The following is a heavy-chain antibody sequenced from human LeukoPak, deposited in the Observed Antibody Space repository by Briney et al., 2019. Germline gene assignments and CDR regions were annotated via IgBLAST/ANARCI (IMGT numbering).Heavy chain of an antibody. CDR3: ARDNNLGPDY. V-gene: IGHV1-2*02. D-gene: IGHD1/OR15-1a*01. J-gene: IGHJ4*02. CDR1: GYTFTDHY. CDR2: IIPKSGAT. Sequence: ASVKVSCKASGYTFTDHYLHWVRQAPGQGLDWMGWIIPKSGATHYARNFQGRVTLSTDTSITTLYMELTSLASDDTAVYFCARDNNLGPDYWGQGTLVTVSS.